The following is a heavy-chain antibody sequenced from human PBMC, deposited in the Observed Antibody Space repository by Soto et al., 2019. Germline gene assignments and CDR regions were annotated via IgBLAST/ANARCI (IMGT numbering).Heavy chain of an antibody. CDR1: GYTFTSYY. D-gene: IGHD3-22*01. J-gene: IGHJ4*02. Sequence: ASVKVSCKASGYTFTSYYMHWVRQAPGQGLEWMGIINPSGGSTSYAQKFQGRVTMTRDTSTSTVYMELSSLRYEDTAVYYCAGTRGPYYYDSSGYCSYGSPFDYWGQGTLVTSPQ. CDR3: AGTRGPYYYDSSGYCSYGSPFDY. CDR2: INPSGGST. V-gene: IGHV1-46*01.